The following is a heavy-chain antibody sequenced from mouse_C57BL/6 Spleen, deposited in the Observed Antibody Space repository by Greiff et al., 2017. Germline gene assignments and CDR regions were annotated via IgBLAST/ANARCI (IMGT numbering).Heavy chain of an antibody. Sequence: QVQLKESGPGLVAPSQSLSITCTVSGFSLTSYAISWVRQPPGKGLEWLGVIWTGGGTNYNSALKSRLSISKDNSKSQVFLKMNSLQTDETARYYCASITTVVAREVWVAYCGQGTLVTVSA. CDR3: ASITTVVAREVWVAY. CDR2: IWTGGGT. V-gene: IGHV2-9-1*01. D-gene: IGHD1-1*01. J-gene: IGHJ3*01. CDR1: GFSLTSYA.